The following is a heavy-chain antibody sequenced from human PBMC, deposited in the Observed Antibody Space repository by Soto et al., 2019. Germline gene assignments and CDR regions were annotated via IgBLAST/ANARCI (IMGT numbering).Heavy chain of an antibody. CDR1: GYTFTGYY. CDR2: INPNSGGT. V-gene: IGHV1-2*04. D-gene: IGHD1-1*01. CDR3: ARERRYNGFDY. Sequence: ASVKVSCKASGYTFTGYYMHWVRQAPGQGLEWMGWINPNSGGTNFAQKFQGWVTMTRDTSISTAYMELSRRRSDDTAVYYCARERRYNGFDYWGQGTLVTVSS. J-gene: IGHJ4*02.